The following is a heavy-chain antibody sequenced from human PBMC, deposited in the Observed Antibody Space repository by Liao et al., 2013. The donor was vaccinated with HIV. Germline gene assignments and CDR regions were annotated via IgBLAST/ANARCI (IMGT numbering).Heavy chain of an antibody. D-gene: IGHD6-13*01. Sequence: VQLQESGPGLVKPSETLSLTCTVSGGSISSYYWSWIRQPAGKGLEWIGRIYTSGSTNYNPSLKSRVTMSVDTSKNQFSLKLSSVTAADTAVYYCARIPGIAAAGAYYYYYMDVWGKGTTVTVSS. CDR3: ARIPGIAAAGAYYYYYMDV. CDR2: IYTSGST. CDR1: GGSISSYY. J-gene: IGHJ6*03. V-gene: IGHV4-4*07.